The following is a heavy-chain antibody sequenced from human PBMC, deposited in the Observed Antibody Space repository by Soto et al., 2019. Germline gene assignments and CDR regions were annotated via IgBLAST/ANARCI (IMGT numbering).Heavy chain of an antibody. CDR2: MYTKERT. V-gene: IGHV4-4*07. Sequence: PSETLSLTCTVFGGSISSYYWSWIRQPAGKGLEWIGRMYTKERTNYNLSFKSRVTMSVDTSKNQFSLKLNAVTAADTAVYYCARDDYKDGGNNWFDPWGQGTLVTVSS. J-gene: IGHJ5*02. CDR1: GGSISSYY. CDR3: ARDDYKDGGNNWFDP. D-gene: IGHD3-16*01.